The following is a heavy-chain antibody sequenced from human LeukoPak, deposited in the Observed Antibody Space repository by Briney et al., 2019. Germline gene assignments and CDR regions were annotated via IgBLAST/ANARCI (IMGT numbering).Heavy chain of an antibody. V-gene: IGHV3-23*01. D-gene: IGHD3-16*01. CDR2: LSGSGGGT. CDR3: AKVTGGDMITYGGLDY. CDR1: GFTFSSYA. J-gene: IGHJ4*02. Sequence: PGGSLRLSCAASGFTFSSYAMNWVRQAPGRGLEWVSGLSGSGGGTHYIDSVRGRFFISRDNSKNTVFLQMNRLRAEDTAVYYCAKVTGGDMITYGGLDYWGQGTLVTVSS.